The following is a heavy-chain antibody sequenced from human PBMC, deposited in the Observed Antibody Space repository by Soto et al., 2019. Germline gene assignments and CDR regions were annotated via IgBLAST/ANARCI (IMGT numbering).Heavy chain of an antibody. CDR3: AYSTGWYRHDV. CDR1: GDSISNSRW. Sequence: QVQLQESGPGLVKPSGTLSLTCAVSGDSISNSRWWTWVRQPPGKGLEWIGDIFHSGDTNYNPSLKCRGFISVDKSQNQFSLKATSVTAADTAVYYCAYSTGWYRHDVWGQGTLVTVSS. J-gene: IGHJ3*01. V-gene: IGHV4-4*02. D-gene: IGHD6-19*01. CDR2: IFHSGDT.